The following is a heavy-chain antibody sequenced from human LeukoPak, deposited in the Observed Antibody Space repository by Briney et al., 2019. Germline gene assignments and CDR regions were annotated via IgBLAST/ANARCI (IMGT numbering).Heavy chain of an antibody. CDR2: IYPGGSDN. V-gene: IGHV5-51*01. CDR1: GYSFTSYW. D-gene: IGHD2-15*01. J-gene: IGHJ6*03. Sequence: GESLKISGKGCGYSFTSYWIGGVRQMPGKVLEWMGIIYPGGSDNKYSPSFRGQLHISADNSIRTVYLQRSSLQASDTAMYYCARHRDACSGGTCYSYYYYMDVWRKPTTVT. CDR3: ARHRDACSGGTCYSYYYYMDV.